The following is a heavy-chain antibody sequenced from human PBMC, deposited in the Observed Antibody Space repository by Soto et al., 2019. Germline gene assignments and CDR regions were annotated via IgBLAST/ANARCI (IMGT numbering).Heavy chain of an antibody. Sequence: PRRPLRLSSAASGFPFSSDAMIWVRQAPGKGLEWVSAISGSGGSTYYADSVKGRFTISRDNSKNTLYLQMNSLRAEDTAVYYCAKDQCSSTSCYVTWFDPWGQGTLVTVSS. CDR1: GFPFSSDA. CDR2: ISGSGGST. V-gene: IGHV3-23*01. CDR3: AKDQCSSTSCYVTWFDP. D-gene: IGHD2-2*01. J-gene: IGHJ5*02.